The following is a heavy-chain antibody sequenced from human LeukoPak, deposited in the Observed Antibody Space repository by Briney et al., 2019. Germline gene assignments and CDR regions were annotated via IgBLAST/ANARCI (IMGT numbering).Heavy chain of an antibody. D-gene: IGHD3-9*01. J-gene: IGHJ4*02. CDR1: GGTFSSYA. CDR3: ARDHSDDILTGYFGL. V-gene: IGHV1-69*13. Sequence: SVKVSCKASGGTFSSYAISWVRQAPGQGLEWMGGIIPIFGTANYAQKFQGRVTITADESTSTAYMELSSLRSEDTAVYYCARDHSDDILTGYFGLWGQGTLVTVSS. CDR2: IIPIFGTA.